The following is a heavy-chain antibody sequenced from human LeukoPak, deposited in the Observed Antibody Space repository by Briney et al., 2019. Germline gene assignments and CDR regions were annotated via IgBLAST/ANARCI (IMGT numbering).Heavy chain of an antibody. D-gene: IGHD3-10*01. V-gene: IGHV4-34*01. CDR3: ARASVRGVRDWFDP. Sequence: SETLSLTCAVYGGSFSGYYWSWIRQPPGKGLEWIGEINHSGSTNYNPSLKSRVTISVDTSKNQFSLKLSSVTAADTAVYYCARASVRGVRDWFDPWDQGTLVTVSS. CDR2: INHSGST. CDR1: GGSFSGYY. J-gene: IGHJ5*02.